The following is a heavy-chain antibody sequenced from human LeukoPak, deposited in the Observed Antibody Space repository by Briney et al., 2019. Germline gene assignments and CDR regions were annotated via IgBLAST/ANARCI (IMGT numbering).Heavy chain of an antibody. J-gene: IGHJ5*02. CDR3: AREAVAVAGTSWFDP. CDR2: IIPISGTA. D-gene: IGHD6-19*01. CDR1: GGTFSSYA. V-gene: IGHV1-69*13. Sequence: SVKVSCKASGGTFSSYAISWVRQAPGQGLEWMGGIIPISGTANYAQKFQGRVTITADESTSTAYMELSSLRSEDTAVYYCAREAVAVAGTSWFDPWGQGTLVTVSS.